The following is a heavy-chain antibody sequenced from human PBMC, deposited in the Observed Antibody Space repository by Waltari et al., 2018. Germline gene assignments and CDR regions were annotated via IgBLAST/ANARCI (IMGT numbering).Heavy chain of an antibody. Sequence: QVQLQESGPGLVKPSETLSLTCTVSDGSISSYYWSWIRTPPGKGLEWIGYILPSGCTNYHPPLKSRATISVDTSKKQLSLKLSSVTAADTAVYYCARDLRIYGSSGYYAFDIWGQGTMVTVSS. J-gene: IGHJ3*02. CDR2: ILPSGCT. V-gene: IGHV4-59*01. CDR3: ARDLRIYGSSGYYAFDI. CDR1: DGSISSYY. D-gene: IGHD3-22*01.